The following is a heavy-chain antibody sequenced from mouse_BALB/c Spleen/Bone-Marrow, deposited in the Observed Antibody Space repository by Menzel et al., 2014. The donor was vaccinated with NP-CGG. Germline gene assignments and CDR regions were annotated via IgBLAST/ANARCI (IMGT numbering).Heavy chain of an antibody. V-gene: IGHV14-1*02. CDR2: IDPENGNT. CDR3: ASGYYGSSPYWYSDV. CDR1: GFNIKDYY. D-gene: IGHD1-1*01. Sequence: VQLQQSGAELVRPGALVKLSCKASGFNIKDYYMHWVKQRPEQGLEWIGWIDPENGNTIYDPKFQGKASITADTSSNTASLHLSDLTSEGTAVYCCASGYYGSSPYWYSDVWGTGTTVTVSS. J-gene: IGHJ1*03.